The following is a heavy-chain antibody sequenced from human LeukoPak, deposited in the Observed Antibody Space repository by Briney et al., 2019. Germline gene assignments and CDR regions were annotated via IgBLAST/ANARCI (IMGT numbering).Heavy chain of an antibody. V-gene: IGHV3-7*03. CDR2: IKQDETEK. D-gene: IGHD3-22*01. CDR1: GFTFSNFW. J-gene: IGHJ4*02. CDR3: AKDREYDDSCDYNG. Sequence: GGSLRLSCTASGFTFSNFWMGWVRQAPGKGLEWVANIKQDETEKFYLGSVKGRFTISRDNAKNSLYLQMNSLRVEDTALYYCAKDREYDDSCDYNGWGQGTLVTVSS.